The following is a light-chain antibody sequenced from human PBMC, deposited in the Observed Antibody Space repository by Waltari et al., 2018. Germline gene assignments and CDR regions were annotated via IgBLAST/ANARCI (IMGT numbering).Light chain of an antibody. CDR2: EVN. CDR3: SSYAGSNIVV. J-gene: IGLJ2*01. V-gene: IGLV2-8*01. Sequence: QSALTQPPSASGSPGQSVPISCTGTSSAVGGYNSVSWYQQPPGKAPKLLIYEVNKRPSGVPDRLSGSKSGSTASLTVSGLQAEDEAHYYCSSYAGSNIVVFGGGTKLTVL. CDR1: SSAVGGYNS.